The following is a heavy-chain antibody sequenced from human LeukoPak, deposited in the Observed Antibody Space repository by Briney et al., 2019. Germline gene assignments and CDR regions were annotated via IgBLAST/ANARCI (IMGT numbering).Heavy chain of an antibody. V-gene: IGHV3-48*04. J-gene: IGHJ4*02. D-gene: IGHD4-23*01. CDR2: ISSSSSTI. CDR1: GFTFSSYS. CDR3: ARDLPGGNHYFDY. Sequence: PGGSLRLSCAASGFTFSSYSMNWVRQAPGKGLEWVSYISSSSSTIYYADSVKGRFTISRDNAKNSLYLQMNSLRAEDTAVYYCARDLPGGNHYFDYWGQGTLVTVSS.